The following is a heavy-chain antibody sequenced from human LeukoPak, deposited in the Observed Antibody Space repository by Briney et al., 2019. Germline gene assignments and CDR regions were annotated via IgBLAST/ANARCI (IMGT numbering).Heavy chain of an antibody. D-gene: IGHD3-10*01. V-gene: IGHV3-53*01. CDR3: ARDYYGSVRLDY. CDR2: FYSGGNT. Sequence: GGSLRLSCAASGFTVSSNYVSWVRQAPGKGLEWLSVFYSGGNTYHADSVKGRFTISRDNSKNTLYLQMNSLRAEDTAVYYCARDYYGSVRLDYWGQGTLVTVSS. J-gene: IGHJ4*02. CDR1: GFTVSSNY.